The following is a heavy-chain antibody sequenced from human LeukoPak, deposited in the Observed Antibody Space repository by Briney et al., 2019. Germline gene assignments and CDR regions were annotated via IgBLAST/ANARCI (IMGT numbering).Heavy chain of an antibody. CDR2: IYHSGST. CDR3: ARRLGYSSSYAFDI. J-gene: IGHJ3*02. D-gene: IGHD6-6*01. V-gene: IGHV4-38-2*01. CDR1: GYSISSGYY. Sequence: SETLSLTCAVSGYSISSGYYWGWIRQPPGKGLEWIGSIYHSGSTYYNPSLKSRVTISVGTSKNQFSLKLSSVTAADTAVYYCARRLGYSSSYAFDIWGQGTMVTVSS.